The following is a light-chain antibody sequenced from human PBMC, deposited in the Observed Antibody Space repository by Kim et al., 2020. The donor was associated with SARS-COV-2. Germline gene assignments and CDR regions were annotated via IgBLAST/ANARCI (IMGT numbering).Light chain of an antibody. Sequence: EIVLTQSPGTLSLSPGERATLSCRASQTVSSNFLAWYQQKPGQAPRLLIYDASSGAAGIPDRFRGGGSGTDFTLTISGLEPEDSAVYFCQYYGSSPPRCSFGPGTKVDIK. CDR1: QTVSSNF. CDR2: DAS. V-gene: IGKV3-20*01. J-gene: IGKJ3*01. CDR3: QYYGSSPPRCS.